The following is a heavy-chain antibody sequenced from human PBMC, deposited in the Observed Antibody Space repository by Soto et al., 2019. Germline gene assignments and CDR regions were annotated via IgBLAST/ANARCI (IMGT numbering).Heavy chain of an antibody. J-gene: IGHJ6*02. Sequence: QVQLVQSGAEVKKPGASLSISCKASGYTFINYYMHWVRQVPGQGLEWMGAIDPSGDSSTTYAQNFQGRVTITRDTSTSTVYLELTSLRSEDTAVYYCARDLPSISYGLDVWGQGTTVTVS. V-gene: IGHV1-46*03. CDR3: ARDLPSISYGLDV. CDR1: GYTFINYY. CDR2: IDPSGDSST.